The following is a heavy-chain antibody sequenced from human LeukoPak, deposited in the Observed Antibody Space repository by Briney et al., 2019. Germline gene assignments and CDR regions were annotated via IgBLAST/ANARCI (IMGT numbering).Heavy chain of an antibody. Sequence: PGGSLRLSCAASGFTFSSYGMHWVRQAPGKGLEWVAFIRYDGSNKYYADSVKGRFTMSRDNSMNTLYLQMNSLRAEDTALYYCAKRRRDGYNSPIDSWGQGTLVTVSS. D-gene: IGHD5-24*01. CDR2: IRYDGSNK. V-gene: IGHV3-30*02. CDR1: GFTFSSYG. J-gene: IGHJ4*02. CDR3: AKRRRDGYNSPIDS.